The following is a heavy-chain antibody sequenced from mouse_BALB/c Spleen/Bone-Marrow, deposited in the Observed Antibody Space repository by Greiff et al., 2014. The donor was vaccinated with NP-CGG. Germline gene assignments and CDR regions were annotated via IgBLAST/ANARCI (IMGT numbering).Heavy chain of an antibody. CDR3: ARALGDGYYYAMDY. CDR1: GYTFISYW. D-gene: IGHD2-3*01. CDR2: IDPSDSET. J-gene: IGHJ4*01. Sequence: QVQLQQPGAELVKPGAPVKLSCKASGYTFISYWMNWVKQRPGRGLEWIGRIDPSDSETLYNQKFKDKATLTVDKSSSTAYIQLSSLTSEDSAIYYCARALGDGYYYAMDYWGQGTSVTVSS. V-gene: IGHV1-69*02.